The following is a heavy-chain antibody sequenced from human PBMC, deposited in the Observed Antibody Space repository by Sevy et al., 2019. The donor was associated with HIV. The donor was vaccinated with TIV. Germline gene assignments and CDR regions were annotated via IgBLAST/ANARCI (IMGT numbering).Heavy chain of an antibody. Sequence: GGSLRLSCAASGFTFSSYSMNWVRQAPGKGLEWVSYISSSSSTIYYADSVKGRFTISRDNAKNSLYLQMNSLGAEDTAVYYCARDIGYYDFWSGYSDYYGMDVWGQGTTVTVSS. CDR2: ISSSSSTI. V-gene: IGHV3-48*01. J-gene: IGHJ6*02. D-gene: IGHD3-3*01. CDR3: ARDIGYYDFWSGYSDYYGMDV. CDR1: GFTFSSYS.